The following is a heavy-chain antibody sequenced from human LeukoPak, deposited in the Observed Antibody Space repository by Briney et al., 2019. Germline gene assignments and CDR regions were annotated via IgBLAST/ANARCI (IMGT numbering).Heavy chain of an antibody. J-gene: IGHJ4*02. Sequence: GGSLRLSCAASGFAFSSQAMGWVRQAPGKGLEWVSVISDSGSITYYADSVKGRFTISRDNSKNTLYLQMNSLRAEDTAVYYCAKDMSFGDYNDDFWGQGTLVTVSS. CDR3: AKDMSFGDYNDDF. CDR1: GFAFSSQA. D-gene: IGHD4-17*01. CDR2: ISDSGSIT. V-gene: IGHV3-23*01.